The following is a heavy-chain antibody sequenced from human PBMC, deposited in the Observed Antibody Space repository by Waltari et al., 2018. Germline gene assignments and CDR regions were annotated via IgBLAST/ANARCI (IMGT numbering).Heavy chain of an antibody. CDR3: VREHSDTYSVDY. CDR1: GFTFSSYW. V-gene: IGHV3-74*01. D-gene: IGHD1-26*01. CDR2: INGDGSST. J-gene: IGHJ4*02. Sequence: EVQLVESGGGLVQPGGSLRLSCAISGFTFSSYWMHWARQAPGKGRVWVSRINGDGSSTSYADSVKGRFTISRDTAKNTLYLQMNSLRAEDTAVYYCVREHSDTYSVDYWGQGTLVTVSS.